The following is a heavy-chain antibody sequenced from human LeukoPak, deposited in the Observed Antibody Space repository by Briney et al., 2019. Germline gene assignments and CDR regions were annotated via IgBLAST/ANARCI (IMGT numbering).Heavy chain of an antibody. J-gene: IGHJ4*02. Sequence: GGSLRLSCAAPEFTFTTYWMSWVRQPPGKGLEWVGNIKDDGSAKYYVDSVKGRFTISRKNAKNPLILKIKNLKAKDTALYYCAIDNRGYGAYVNCGQGTRFTVSS. V-gene: IGHV3-7*01. CDR3: AIDNRGYGAYVN. CDR1: EFTFTTYW. D-gene: IGHD3-10*01. CDR2: IKDDGSAK.